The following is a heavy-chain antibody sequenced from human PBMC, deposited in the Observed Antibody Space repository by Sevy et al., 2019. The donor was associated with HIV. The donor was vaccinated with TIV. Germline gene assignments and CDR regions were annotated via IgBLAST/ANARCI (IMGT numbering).Heavy chain of an antibody. J-gene: IGHJ6*02. D-gene: IGHD1-1*01. CDR1: GYTFTSYG. CDR3: GRGLEQQKRYYYYGMDV. V-gene: IGHV1-18*01. Sequence: ASVKVSCKASGYTFTSYGISWVRQAPGQGLEWMGWISAYNGNTNYAQKLQGRVTLTTDTSTGTAYMELRGLRSDDTAVYYCGRGLEQQKRYYYYGMDVWGQGTTVTVSS. CDR2: ISAYNGNT.